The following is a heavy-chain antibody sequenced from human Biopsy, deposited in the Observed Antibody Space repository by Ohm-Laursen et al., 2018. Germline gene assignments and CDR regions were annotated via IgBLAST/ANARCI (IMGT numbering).Heavy chain of an antibody. J-gene: IGHJ4*02. CDR2: IYSGGGT. D-gene: IGHD5-24*01. CDR1: GFTVYNNY. Sequence: SLRLSCSASGFTVYNNYMTWVRQAPGKGLEWVSLIYSGGGTRYADSVKGRFTISRDSSKNTLYLQMNSLRVEDTAVYYCARGPSRVATIGRGQGTLVTVSS. V-gene: IGHV3-66*01. CDR3: ARGPSRVATIG.